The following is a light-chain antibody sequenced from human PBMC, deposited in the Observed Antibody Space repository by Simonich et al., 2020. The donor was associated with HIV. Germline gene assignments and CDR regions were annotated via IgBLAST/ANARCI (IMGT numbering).Light chain of an antibody. CDR3: QQYYSTSGT. V-gene: IGKV1-NL1*01. J-gene: IGKJ1*01. Sequence: DIQMTQSPSSLSASVGDRVTNTCRASQGISNSLSWYQQKPGKAPKLLLYAASRLESGVPTRFSGSGSGTDSTLTISSLQPEDFATYYCQQYYSTSGTFGQGTKVEIK. CDR2: AAS. CDR1: QGISNS.